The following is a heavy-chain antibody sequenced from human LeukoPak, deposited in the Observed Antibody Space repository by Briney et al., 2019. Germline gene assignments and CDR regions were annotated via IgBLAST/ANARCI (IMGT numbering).Heavy chain of an antibody. V-gene: IGHV3-48*04. D-gene: IGHD3-3*01. Sequence: GGSLRLSCAASGFTFGPYTMNWVRQAPGKGLEWVSYISSSSDTIYYADSVKGRFTISRDNAKNSLYLQMNSLRAEDTAVYYCARGDLDFWSGSPFDYWGQGTLVTVSS. J-gene: IGHJ4*02. CDR1: GFTFGPYT. CDR2: ISSSSDTI. CDR3: ARGDLDFWSGSPFDY.